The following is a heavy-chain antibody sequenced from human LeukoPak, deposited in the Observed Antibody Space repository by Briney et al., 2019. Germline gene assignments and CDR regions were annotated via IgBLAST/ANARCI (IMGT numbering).Heavy chain of an antibody. CDR2: INPNSGGT. CDR3: ARDLVVVQSYYYYYGMDV. D-gene: IGHD2-2*01. Sequence: ASVKVSCKASGYTFTGYYMHWVRQAPGQGLEWMGWINPNSGGTNYAQKLQGRVTMTRDTSISTAYMELSRLRSDDTAVYYCARDLVVVQSYYYYYGMDVWGQGTTVTVSS. CDR1: GYTFTGYY. J-gene: IGHJ6*02. V-gene: IGHV1-2*02.